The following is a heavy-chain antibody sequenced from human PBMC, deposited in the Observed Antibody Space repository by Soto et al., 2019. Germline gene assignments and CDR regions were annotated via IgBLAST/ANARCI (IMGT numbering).Heavy chain of an antibody. J-gene: IGHJ5*02. D-gene: IGHD1-1*01. Sequence: PSETLSLTCTVSGGSISSGGYYWSWIRQHPGKGLEWIGYIYYSGSTYYNPSLKSRVTISVDTSKNQFSLKLSSVTAADTAVYYCARGNWNDAFLGCWFDPWXQGTLVTVSS. V-gene: IGHV4-31*03. CDR1: GGSISSGGYY. CDR2: IYYSGST. CDR3: ARGNWNDAFLGCWFDP.